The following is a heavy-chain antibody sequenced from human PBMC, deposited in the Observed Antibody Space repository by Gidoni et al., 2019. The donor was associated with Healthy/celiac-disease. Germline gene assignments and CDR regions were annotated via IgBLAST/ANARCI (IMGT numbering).Heavy chain of an antibody. Sequence: QVQLVQSGAEVKKPGSSVKVSCTASGGTFSSYASSWLRQAPGQGLEWMGGISPIFGTANYAQKFQGRVTITADKSTSTAYMELSSLRSEDTAVYYCARSYDSSGYYGSFDYWGQGTLVTVSS. CDR2: ISPIFGTA. CDR3: ARSYDSSGYYGSFDY. D-gene: IGHD3-22*01. J-gene: IGHJ4*02. V-gene: IGHV1-69*06. CDR1: GGTFSSYA.